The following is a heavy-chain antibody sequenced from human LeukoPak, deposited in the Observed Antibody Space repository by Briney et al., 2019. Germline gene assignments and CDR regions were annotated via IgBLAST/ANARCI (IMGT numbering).Heavy chain of an antibody. J-gene: IGHJ4*02. Sequence: GASVKVSCKASGYTVTSNYIHWVRQAPGQGLEWMGVINPSGGSTNYAQKFQGRVTMTRDTSTSTVYMELGSLRSEDTALYYCARDGSGWLLDYWGQGTLVTVSS. CDR2: INPSGGST. V-gene: IGHV1-46*01. CDR3: ARDGSGWLLDY. D-gene: IGHD6-25*01. CDR1: GYTVTSNY.